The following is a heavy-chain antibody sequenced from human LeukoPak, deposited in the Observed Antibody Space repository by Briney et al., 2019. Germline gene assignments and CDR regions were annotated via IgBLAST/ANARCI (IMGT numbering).Heavy chain of an antibody. Sequence: ASVKVSCKASGYRFTGYYMHWVRQAPGQGLEWMGWINPNSGGTCYAQKFQGRVTMTRDTSITTAYMELSRLRSDDTAVYYCVPSSGDGRFYFDYWGQGTLVTVSS. CDR1: GYRFTGYY. CDR2: INPNSGGT. CDR3: VPSSGDGRFYFDY. J-gene: IGHJ4*02. D-gene: IGHD2-21*01. V-gene: IGHV1-2*02.